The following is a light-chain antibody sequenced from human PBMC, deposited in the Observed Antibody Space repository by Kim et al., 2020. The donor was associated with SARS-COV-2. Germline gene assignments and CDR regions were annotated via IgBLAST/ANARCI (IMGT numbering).Light chain of an antibody. CDR2: GGS. Sequence: SLSPGERATLSCGASRSVSSTYLGWYQQRPGQAPRLLIYGGSSRATGIPDRFTATGSGTDFTLTISRLEPEDFAVYYCQYYSSPYTFGLGTKLEI. J-gene: IGKJ2*01. CDR3: QYYSSPYT. V-gene: IGKV3-20*01. CDR1: RSVSSTY.